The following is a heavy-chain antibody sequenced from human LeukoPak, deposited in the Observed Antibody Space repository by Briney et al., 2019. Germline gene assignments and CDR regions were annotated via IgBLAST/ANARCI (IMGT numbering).Heavy chain of an antibody. D-gene: IGHD3-22*01. CDR2: INHSGST. CDR1: GGSFSGYY. V-gene: IGHV4-34*01. CDR3: ARDGKDDSSGYFD. J-gene: IGHJ4*02. Sequence: PSETLSLTCAVYGGSFSGYYWSWIRQPPGKGLEWIGEINHSGSTNYNPSLKSRVTMSVDTSKNQFSLKLSSVTAADTAVYYCARDGKDDSSGYFDWGQGTLVTVSS.